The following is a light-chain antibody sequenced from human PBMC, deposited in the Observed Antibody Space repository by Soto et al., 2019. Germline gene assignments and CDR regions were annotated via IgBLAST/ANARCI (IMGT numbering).Light chain of an antibody. V-gene: IGKV1-5*03. Sequence: DIQMTQSPSTLSEYGGAIFTITCRASQSINRWLAWYPQKPGKAPKLLSYKASTLKSGVPSRCSGRGSGTEFTLTSSSLQPDDFATYYCQHYNRYSEAFGQGTKVDIK. CDR3: QHYNRYSEA. CDR1: QSINRW. J-gene: IGKJ1*01. CDR2: KAS.